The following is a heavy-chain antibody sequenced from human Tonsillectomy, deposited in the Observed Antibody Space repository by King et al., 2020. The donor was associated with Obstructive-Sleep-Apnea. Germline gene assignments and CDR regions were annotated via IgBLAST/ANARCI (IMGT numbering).Heavy chain of an antibody. J-gene: IGHJ4*02. Sequence: VQLQESGPGLVKPSATLSLTCTVSGGSISTYYWSWIRQPPGKGLEWIGYIYYSGSTNYNPSLKSRVTISVDTSKNQFSLKLSSVTAADTAVYYCAKNLSPMDWGQGTLVTVSS. CDR2: IYYSGST. D-gene: IGHD3-10*01. V-gene: IGHV4-59*03. CDR1: GGSISTYY. CDR3: AKNLSPMD.